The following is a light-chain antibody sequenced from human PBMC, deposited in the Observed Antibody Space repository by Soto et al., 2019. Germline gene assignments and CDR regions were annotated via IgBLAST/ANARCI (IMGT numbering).Light chain of an antibody. CDR3: QQYDNLPYT. V-gene: IGKV1-5*03. CDR2: KAS. CDR1: QTISSW. Sequence: IQMTQSPSTLSGSVGDRVTITCRASQTISSWLAWYQQKPGKAPKLLIYKASTLKSGVPSRFSGSGSGTEFTLTISSLQPDDFATYYCQQYDNLPYTFGQGTRLEIK. J-gene: IGKJ5*01.